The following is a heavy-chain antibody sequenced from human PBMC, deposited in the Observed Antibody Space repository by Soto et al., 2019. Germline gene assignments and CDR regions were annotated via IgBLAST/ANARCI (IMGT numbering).Heavy chain of an antibody. V-gene: IGHV4-34*01. D-gene: IGHD6-19*01. CDR2: INHSGST. Sequence: PSETLSLTCAVYGGSFSGYYWSWIRQPPGKGLEWIGEINHSGSTNYNPSLKSRVTISVDTSKNQFSLKLSSVTAADTAVYYCARGSVQQSLVKGTYYYYYYMDVWGKGTTVTVSS. J-gene: IGHJ6*03. CDR1: GGSFSGYY. CDR3: ARGSVQQSLVKGTYYYYYYMDV.